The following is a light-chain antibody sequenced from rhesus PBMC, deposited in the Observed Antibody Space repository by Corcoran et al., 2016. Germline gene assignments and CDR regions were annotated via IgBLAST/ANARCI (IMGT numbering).Light chain of an antibody. CDR1: QSLLDSEDGNTY. J-gene: IGKJ2*01. Sequence: DIVMTQTPLSLPVTPGEPASISCRSSQSLLDSEDGNTYLDWYLQKPGQSPQLLIYEVSNRACGVPDRFSGCGSDTDFTLKISRVEAEDVGVYYCMQALEFPYSFGQGTKVEIK. CDR3: MQALEFPYS. V-gene: IGKV2-104*02. CDR2: EVS.